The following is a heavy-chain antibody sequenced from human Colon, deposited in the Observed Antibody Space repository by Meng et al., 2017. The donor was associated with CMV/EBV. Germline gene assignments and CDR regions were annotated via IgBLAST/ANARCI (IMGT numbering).Heavy chain of an antibody. CDR2: IRYDGSNK. Sequence: GESLKISCAASGFTFRSYGMHWVRQAPGKGLEWVAFIRYDGSNKYYADSVKGRFTISRDNSKNMLYLKMNSLRAEDTAVYYCANVFDYDFWGGSDSWGQGTLVTVSS. D-gene: IGHD3-3*01. V-gene: IGHV3-30*02. CDR1: GFTFRSYG. J-gene: IGHJ4*02. CDR3: ANVFDYDFWGGSDS.